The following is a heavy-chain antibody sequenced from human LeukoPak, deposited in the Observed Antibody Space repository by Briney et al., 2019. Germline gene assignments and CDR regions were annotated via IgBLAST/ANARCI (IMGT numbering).Heavy chain of an antibody. Sequence: PGGSLRLSCAASGFTFSNYWMHWVRQAPGKGLVWVSRIKSDGSSTGYADSVKGRLTISRDNAKNTLYLQMNSLRAEDTAVYYCARYSLYCDNLKGYSKDPFDYWGQGALVTVSS. J-gene: IGHJ4*02. CDR3: ARYSLYCDNLKGYSKDPFDY. CDR2: IKSDGSST. V-gene: IGHV3-74*01. CDR1: GFTFSNYW. D-gene: IGHD3-9*01.